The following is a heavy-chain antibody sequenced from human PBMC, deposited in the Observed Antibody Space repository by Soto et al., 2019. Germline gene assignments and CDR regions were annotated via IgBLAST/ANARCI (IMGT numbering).Heavy chain of an antibody. V-gene: IGHV1-2*02. J-gene: IGHJ4*02. Sequence: QVQLVQSGAEVKKPGASVHVSCKAFGYTFTDDFIHWVRQAPGQGLEWMGWINPNSGATNYAQKFQGRVTMTRDTAISTAYMELSRLTSDDTAVYYWARAGPGPPDYWGQGTLVTVSS. CDR1: GYTFTDDF. CDR3: ARAGPGPPDY. CDR2: INPNSGAT.